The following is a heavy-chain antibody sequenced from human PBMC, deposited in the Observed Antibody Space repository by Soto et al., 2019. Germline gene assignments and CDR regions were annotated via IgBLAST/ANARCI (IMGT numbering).Heavy chain of an antibody. CDR2: MNPNSGNT. J-gene: IGHJ3*02. Sequence: ASVKVSCKASGYTFTSYDINWVRQATGQGLEWMGWMNPNSGNTGYAQKFQGRVTMTRNTSISTAYMELSSLRSEDTAVYYCARVISGIAAQNAGQSLDAFDIWG. V-gene: IGHV1-8*01. D-gene: IGHD6-6*01. CDR3: ARVISGIAAQNAGQSLDAFDI. CDR1: GYTFTSYD.